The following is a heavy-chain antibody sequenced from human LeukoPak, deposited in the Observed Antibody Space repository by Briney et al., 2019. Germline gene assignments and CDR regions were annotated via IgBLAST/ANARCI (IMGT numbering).Heavy chain of an antibody. Sequence: NPGGSLRLSCAASGFPFSDDWMNWVRQAPGKGLEWVGRIKKKGDGGTTDYAAPVKGRFTISRDDSKNMLYLGMNNLKIEDTAVYYCTTVTMVRDYDYWGQGTLVTVSS. V-gene: IGHV3-15*01. CDR3: TTVTMVRDYDY. CDR2: IKKKGDGGTT. CDR1: GFPFSDDW. J-gene: IGHJ4*02. D-gene: IGHD3-10*01.